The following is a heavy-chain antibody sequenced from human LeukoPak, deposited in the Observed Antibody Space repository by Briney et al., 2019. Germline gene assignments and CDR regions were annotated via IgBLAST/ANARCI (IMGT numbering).Heavy chain of an antibody. Sequence: SVKVSCKASGGTFSSYAISWVRQAPGQGLEWMGGIIPIFGTANYAQKFQGRVTITADESTSTAYMELSSLRSEDTAVYYCARAEAVTLVRGVITEYNWFDPWGQGTLVTVSS. D-gene: IGHD3-10*01. CDR3: ARAEAVTLVRGVITEYNWFDP. V-gene: IGHV1-69*01. CDR2: IIPIFGTA. CDR1: GGTFSSYA. J-gene: IGHJ5*02.